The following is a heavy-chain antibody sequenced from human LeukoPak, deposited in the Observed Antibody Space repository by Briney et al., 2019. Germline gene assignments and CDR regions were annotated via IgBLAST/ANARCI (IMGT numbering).Heavy chain of an antibody. V-gene: IGHV4-4*02. J-gene: IGHJ4*02. Sequence: PSGTLSLTCAVSGGSISSSNWWSWVRQPPGKGLEWIGEIYHSGSTNYNPSLKSRVTISVDKSKNQFSLKLSSVTAADTAVYYCARHHYDILTGSFDYWGQGTLVTVSS. D-gene: IGHD3-9*01. CDR2: IYHSGST. CDR1: GGSISSSNW. CDR3: ARHHYDILTGSFDY.